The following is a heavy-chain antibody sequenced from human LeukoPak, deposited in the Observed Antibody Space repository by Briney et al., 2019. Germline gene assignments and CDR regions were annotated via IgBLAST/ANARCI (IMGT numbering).Heavy chain of an antibody. D-gene: IGHD4-17*01. Sequence: GGSLRLSCSVSGFTFSSSVMHWVRQAPGKGLEFVSAVSSYGATTYYADSVKGRFTISRDNSKTTLYLQMSSLRAENTAVYYCVKVGARGYGDYVDYWGQGTLVTVSS. J-gene: IGHJ4*02. CDR1: GFTFSSSV. CDR3: VKVGARGYGDYVDY. CDR2: VSSYGATT. V-gene: IGHV3-64D*06.